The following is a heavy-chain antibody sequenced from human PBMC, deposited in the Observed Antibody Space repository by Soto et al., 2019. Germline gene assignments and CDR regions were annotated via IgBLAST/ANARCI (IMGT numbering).Heavy chain of an antibody. Sequence: EVHLVEAGGGLVKPGESLTLWCAASGFTFGSFTLNWVRQAPGKGLEWVSSISSSSAYIYYAESVKGRFTISRDNARSTLHLQMNSLRLDVTAVYFCARDGLTFGGDWGQGTLVAVSS. CDR1: GFTFGSFT. CDR3: ARDGLTFGGD. D-gene: IGHD3-16*01. J-gene: IGHJ4*02. CDR2: ISSSSAYI. V-gene: IGHV3-21*06.